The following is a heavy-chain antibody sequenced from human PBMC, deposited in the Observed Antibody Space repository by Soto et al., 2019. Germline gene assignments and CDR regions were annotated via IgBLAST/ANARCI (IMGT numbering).Heavy chain of an antibody. V-gene: IGHV1-69*01. CDR3: AWGLRYFHMYNWFDS. CDR1: GGTVSGYA. D-gene: IGHD3-9*01. J-gene: IGHJ5*01. Sequence: QVQLVQSGAEVKKPGSSVKVSCKASGGTVSGYAIIWVRQAPGQGLEWIGGIVPIFGRTNYAQKFQGRVTITADDSTNAAYMELGSLRSEDTALYYCAWGLRYFHMYNWFDSWGQGTLVTVSS. CDR2: IVPIFGRT.